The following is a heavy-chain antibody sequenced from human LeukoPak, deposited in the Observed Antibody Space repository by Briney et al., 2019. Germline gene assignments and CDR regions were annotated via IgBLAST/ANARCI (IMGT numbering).Heavy chain of an antibody. D-gene: IGHD3-22*01. Sequence: PSETLSLTCTASGGSISSYYWSWIRQPAGKGLEWIGRIYTSGSTNYNPSLKSRITMSVDTSKNQFSLKLTSVTAADTAVYYCAREHFYDTSGHDFWGQGTLVTVSS. CDR3: AREHFYDTSGHDF. J-gene: IGHJ4*02. V-gene: IGHV4-4*07. CDR1: GGSISSYY. CDR2: IYTSGST.